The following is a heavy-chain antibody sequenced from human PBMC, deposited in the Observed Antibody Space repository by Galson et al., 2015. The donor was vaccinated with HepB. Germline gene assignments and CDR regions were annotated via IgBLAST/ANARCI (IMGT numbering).Heavy chain of an antibody. CDR1: GYSFTSHW. CDR2: IYPGDSEI. CDR3: ARLGNEDDPTNGKDV. V-gene: IGHV5-51*01. Sequence: QSGAEVKKPGESLKISCKGSGYSFTSHWIGWVRQMPGKGLECMGIIYPGDSEIRYSPSFQGQVTISADKSISTAYLHWTSLKAPDTALYYCARLGNEDDPTNGKDVWGQRT. D-gene: IGHD7-27*01. J-gene: IGHJ6*02.